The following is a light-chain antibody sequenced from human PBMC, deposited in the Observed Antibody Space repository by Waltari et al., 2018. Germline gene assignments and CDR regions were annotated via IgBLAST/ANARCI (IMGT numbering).Light chain of an antibody. V-gene: IGLV2-8*01. CDR3: TSYAGKNILV. Sequence: QSVLTQPPSASGSLGQSVTIPCTGARSKVGVYHFVSWYPQHPGKAPKLIIYEVNKRPSGVPDRFSGSKSGNTASLTVSGLLAEDEADYYCTSYAGKNILVFGGGTNLTVL. J-gene: IGLJ3*02. CDR2: EVN. CDR1: RSKVGVYHF.